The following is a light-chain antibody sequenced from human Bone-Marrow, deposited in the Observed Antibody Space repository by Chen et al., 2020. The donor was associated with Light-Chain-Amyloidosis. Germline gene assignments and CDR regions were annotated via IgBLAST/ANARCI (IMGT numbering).Light chain of an antibody. CDR3: QSYQGSSQGV. V-gene: IGLV6-57*01. J-gene: IGLJ3*02. CDR1: SGSIATNY. Sequence: NFMLTQPHSVSESQVKTVIRTGTRSSGSIATNYVQRYQQRPGSSASTVIYEDDRSPSGVPDRFSGSIDRSSNAASITISGLKTEDEADYYCQSYQGSSQGVFGGGTKLTVL. CDR2: EDD.